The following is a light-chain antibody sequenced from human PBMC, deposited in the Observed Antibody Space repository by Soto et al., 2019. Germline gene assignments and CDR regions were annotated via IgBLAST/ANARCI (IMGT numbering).Light chain of an antibody. CDR3: QQYGSFYT. V-gene: IGKV1-5*01. CDR1: QSISSW. Sequence: DIQMTQSPSTLSASVGDRVTITCRASQSISSWLAWYQQKPGKAPKLLIYGASSLENGVPSRFSGSGSGTEFPLTISSLQPDDFASYYCQQYGSFYTFGQGTKLETK. CDR2: GAS. J-gene: IGKJ2*01.